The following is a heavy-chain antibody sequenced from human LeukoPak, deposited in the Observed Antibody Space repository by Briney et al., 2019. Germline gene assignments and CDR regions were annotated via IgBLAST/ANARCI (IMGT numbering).Heavy chain of an antibody. V-gene: IGHV1-69*13. CDR3: AKEIISYYYDSSGYADAFDI. D-gene: IGHD3-22*01. Sequence: SVKVSCKASGGTFSSYAISWVRQAPGQGLEWMGGIIPIFGTANYAQKFQGRVTITADESTSTAYMELSSLRSEGTAVYYCAKEIISYYYDSSGYADAFDIWGQGTMVTVSS. CDR1: GGTFSSYA. J-gene: IGHJ3*02. CDR2: IIPIFGTA.